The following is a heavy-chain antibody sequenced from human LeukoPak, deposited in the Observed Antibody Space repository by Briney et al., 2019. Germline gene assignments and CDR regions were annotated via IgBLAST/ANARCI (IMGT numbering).Heavy chain of an antibody. V-gene: IGHV3-23*01. CDR3: AKDSIAAAGIGWFDP. D-gene: IGHD6-13*01. J-gene: IGHJ5*02. CDR1: GFTFSSYA. CDR2: ISGSGGST. Sequence: PGGCLRLSCAASGFTFSSYAMSWVRQAPGKGLEWVSAISGSGGSTYYADSVKGRFTISRDNSKNTLYLQMNSLRAEDTAVYYCAKDSIAAAGIGWFDPWGQGTLVTVSS.